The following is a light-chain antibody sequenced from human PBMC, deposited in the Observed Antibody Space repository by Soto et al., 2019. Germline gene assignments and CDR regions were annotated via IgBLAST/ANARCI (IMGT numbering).Light chain of an antibody. CDR3: SSYTSSSTLV. Sequence: QSVLTQPASVSGSPGQSITISCTGTSSDVGGYNYVSWYQQHPGKAPKLMIYDVSNRPSGVSNRFSGSKSGNTASLTISGLQDEDAADYYCSSYTSSSTLVFGTGTKLTVL. J-gene: IGLJ1*01. CDR1: SSDVGGYNY. V-gene: IGLV2-14*01. CDR2: DVS.